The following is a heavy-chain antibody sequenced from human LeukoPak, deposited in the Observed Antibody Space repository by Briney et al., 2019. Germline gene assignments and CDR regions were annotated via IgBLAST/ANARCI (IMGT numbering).Heavy chain of an antibody. CDR1: GYTFTSYA. CDR2: ISAYNGNT. J-gene: IGHJ4*02. CDR3: ATDSGMAADY. D-gene: IGHD3-10*01. V-gene: IGHV1-3*01. Sequence: ASVKVSCKASGYTFTSYAMHWVRQAPGQGLEWMGWISAYNGNTNYAQKFQGRVTVTEDTSTDTAYMELSSLRSEDTAVYYCATDSGMAADYWGQGTLVTVSS.